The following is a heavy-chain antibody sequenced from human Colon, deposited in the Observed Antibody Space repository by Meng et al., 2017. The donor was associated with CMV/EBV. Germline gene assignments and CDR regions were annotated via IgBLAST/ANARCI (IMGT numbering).Heavy chain of an antibody. D-gene: IGHD6-6*01. Sequence: ASVKVSCKASGYTFTSYDINWVRQAPGQGLEWMGWMNPNSGNTGYAQKFQGRVTMTRNTSISTAYMELSSLRSEDTAVYYCVRFDMGDSSSSPYYYYGMDVWGQGTTVTVSS. CDR3: VRFDMGDSSSSPYYYYGMDV. CDR1: GYTFTSYD. J-gene: IGHJ6*02. CDR2: MNPNSGNT. V-gene: IGHV1-8*01.